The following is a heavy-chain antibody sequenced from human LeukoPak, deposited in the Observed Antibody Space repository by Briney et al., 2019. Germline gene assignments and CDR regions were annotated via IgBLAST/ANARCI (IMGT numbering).Heavy chain of an antibody. CDR1: GFTFSSYA. Sequence: GGSLRLSCAASGFTFSSYAMSWVRQAPGKGLEWVSAISGSGGSTYYADSVKGRFTISRDNSKNTLYLQMNSLRAEDTAVYYCAKDINMVPAATISWFDPWGQGTLVTVSS. J-gene: IGHJ5*02. V-gene: IGHV3-23*01. CDR2: ISGSGGST. CDR3: AKDINMVPAATISWFDP. D-gene: IGHD2-2*01.